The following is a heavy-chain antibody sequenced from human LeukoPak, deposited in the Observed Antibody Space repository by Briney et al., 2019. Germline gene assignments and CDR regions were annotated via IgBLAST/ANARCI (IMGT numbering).Heavy chain of an antibody. V-gene: IGHV3-9*01. J-gene: IGHJ4*02. CDR2: ISWNSGSI. CDR3: AKDRLSGATFIGDFDY. CDR1: GFTFDDYA. Sequence: PGGSLRLSCAASGFTFDDYAMHWVRQAPGKGLEWVSGISWNSGSIGYADSVKGRFTISRDSAKNSLYLQMNSLRAEDTALYYCAKDRLSGATFIGDFDYWGQGTLVTVSS. D-gene: IGHD3-16*02.